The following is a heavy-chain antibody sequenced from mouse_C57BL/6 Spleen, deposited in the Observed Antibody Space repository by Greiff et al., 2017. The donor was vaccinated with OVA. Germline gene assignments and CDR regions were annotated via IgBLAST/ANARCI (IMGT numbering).Heavy chain of an antibody. CDR1: GYTFTSYW. Sequence: VQLQQPGAELVKPGASVKLSCKASGYTFTSYWMQWVKQRPGQGLEWIGEIDPSDSYTNYNQKFKGKATLTVDTSSSTAYMQLSSLTSEDSAVYYCARGEGTYWYFDVWGTGTTVTVSS. J-gene: IGHJ1*03. D-gene: IGHD2-13*01. CDR3: ARGEGTYWYFDV. CDR2: IDPSDSYT. V-gene: IGHV1-50*01.